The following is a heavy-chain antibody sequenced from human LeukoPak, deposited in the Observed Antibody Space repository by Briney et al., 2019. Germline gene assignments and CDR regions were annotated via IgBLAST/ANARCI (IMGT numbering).Heavy chain of an antibody. CDR1: GFTFSSYA. D-gene: IGHD1/OR15-1a*01. Sequence: GGSLRLSCAASGFTFSSYAMSWVRQAPGKGLEWVSAISGSGGSTYYADSVKGRFTISRDNSKNTLYLQMNSLRAEDTAVYYCAGTHWLHTIFDSWGQGTLVTVSS. CDR2: ISGSGGST. J-gene: IGHJ4*02. CDR3: AGTHWLHTIFDS. V-gene: IGHV3-23*01.